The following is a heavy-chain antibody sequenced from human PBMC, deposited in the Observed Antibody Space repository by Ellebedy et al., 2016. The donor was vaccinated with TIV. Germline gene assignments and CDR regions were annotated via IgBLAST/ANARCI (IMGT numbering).Heavy chain of an antibody. CDR3: ARPEGYCSSTSCFRGFDP. CDR1: GGSISRSSYY. J-gene: IGHJ5*02. Sequence: SETLSLXXTVSGGSISRSSYYWGWIRQPPGKGLEWIASIYYSGSTYYNPSLKSRVNISVDTSKNQFSLKLSTVTAADTAVYYCARPEGYCSSTSCFRGFDPWGQGTLVTVSS. D-gene: IGHD2-2*01. CDR2: IYYSGST. V-gene: IGHV4-39*07.